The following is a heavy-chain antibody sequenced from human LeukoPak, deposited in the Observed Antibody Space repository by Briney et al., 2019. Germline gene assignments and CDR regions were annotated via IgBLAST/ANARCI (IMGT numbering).Heavy chain of an antibody. J-gene: IGHJ4*02. D-gene: IGHD2-15*01. CDR3: ARTCCSETSKFDY. Sequence: ASVKVSCKASGYTFTRDYMHWVRQAPGQGLEWMGVINPSGDGTSYAQKFQGRLTMTRNVSTSTVYMELSSLRSEDTAMYYCARTCCSETSKFDYWGQGTLVTVSS. CDR2: INPSGDGT. V-gene: IGHV1-46*01. CDR1: GYTFTRDY.